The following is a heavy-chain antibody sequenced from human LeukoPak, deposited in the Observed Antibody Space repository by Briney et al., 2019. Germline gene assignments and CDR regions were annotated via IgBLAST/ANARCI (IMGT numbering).Heavy chain of an antibody. CDR2: IYYSGST. CDR3: ASLGYYFDSSGYYSHHLQY. V-gene: IGHV4-39*07. D-gene: IGHD3-22*01. J-gene: IGHJ4*02. Sequence: SETLSLTCTVSGGSISSSSYYWGWIRQPPGKGLEWIGSIYYSGSTYYNPSLKSRVTISVDTSKNQFSLKLRSVTAADTAVYYCASLGYYFDSSGYYSHHLQYWGQGTLVTVSS. CDR1: GGSISSSSYY.